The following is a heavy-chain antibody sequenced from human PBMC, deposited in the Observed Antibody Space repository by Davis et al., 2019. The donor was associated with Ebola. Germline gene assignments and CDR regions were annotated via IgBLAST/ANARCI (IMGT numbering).Heavy chain of an antibody. Sequence: GGSLRLSCAASGFTFSSYAMSWVRQAPGKGLEWVSAISGSGGSTYYADSVKGRFTISRDNSKNTLYLQMNSLRAEDTAVYYCARGITMVRGVYWFDPWGQGTLVTVSS. J-gene: IGHJ5*02. CDR1: GFTFSSYA. D-gene: IGHD3-10*01. V-gene: IGHV3-23*01. CDR2: ISGSGGST. CDR3: ARGITMVRGVYWFDP.